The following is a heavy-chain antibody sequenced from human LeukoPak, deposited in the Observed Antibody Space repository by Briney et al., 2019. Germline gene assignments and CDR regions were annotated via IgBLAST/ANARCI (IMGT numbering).Heavy chain of an antibody. CDR1: GGSISRSSYY. D-gene: IGHD6-13*01. J-gene: IGHJ5*02. CDR2: IYYSVST. CDR3: ARQAAALDP. Sequence: SETLSLTCSVSGGSISRSSYYWSWIRQPPGKGLEWIGYIYYSVSTNYNPSLKSRVTISVDTSKNQFSLKLSSVTAADTAVYYCARQAAALDPWGQGTLVTVSS. V-gene: IGHV4-61*05.